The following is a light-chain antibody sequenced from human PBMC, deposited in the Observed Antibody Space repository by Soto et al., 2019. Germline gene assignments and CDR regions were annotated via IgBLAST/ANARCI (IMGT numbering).Light chain of an antibody. CDR3: QQDGSSPSYT. CDR2: GAS. V-gene: IGKV3-20*01. J-gene: IGKJ2*01. Sequence: EIVLTQSPGTLSLSPGERATLSCRASQSVSSSYLAWYQQKPGQAPRLLIYGASSRDTGIPARFSGSGSGTAFILTISRLEPEDCAVYYCQQDGSSPSYTFGQGTKLEIK. CDR1: QSVSSSY.